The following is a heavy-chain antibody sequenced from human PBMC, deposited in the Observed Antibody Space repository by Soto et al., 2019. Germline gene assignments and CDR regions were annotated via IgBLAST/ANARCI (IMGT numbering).Heavy chain of an antibody. CDR2: VYSGGAT. V-gene: IGHV3-53*01. CDR1: GITVSRAY. Sequence: EVQLVQSGGGLIQPGESLRLSCAASGITVSRAYMSWVRQAPGKGLEWVSIVYSGGATYYADSVEGRFTISRDSSKNTLYLQMHSLRAEDTAVYYCARGGDYYGLDVCGQGTTVTVSS. CDR3: ARGGDYYGLDV. J-gene: IGHJ6*02.